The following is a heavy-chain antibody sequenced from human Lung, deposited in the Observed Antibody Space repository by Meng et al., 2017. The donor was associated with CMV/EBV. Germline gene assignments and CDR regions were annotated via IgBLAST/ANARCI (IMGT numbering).Heavy chain of an antibody. CDR3: ARGESEWELLSYYYDYGMDV. J-gene: IGHJ6*02. V-gene: IGHV3-21*01. CDR2: ISSSSSYI. CDR1: GFTFSSYA. Sequence: GESLKIYCAASGFTFSSYAMHWVRQAPGTGLECVSSISSSSSYIYYADSVKGRFTISRDNAKNSLYLQMNSLRAEDTAGYYCARGESEWELLSYYYDYGMDVWGQGTTVTVSS. D-gene: IGHD1-26*01.